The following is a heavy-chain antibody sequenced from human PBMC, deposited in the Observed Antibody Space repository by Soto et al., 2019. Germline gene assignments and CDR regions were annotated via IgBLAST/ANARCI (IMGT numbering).Heavy chain of an antibody. Sequence: QVQLVQSGAEVKKPGSSVKVSCKASGGTFSSYAISWVRQAPGQGLEWMGGIIPIFGTANYAQKLQGRVTITADESTSTAYMELSSLRSEDTAVYYCASQGDIVVVVAATGAEYFQHWGQGTLVTVSS. CDR3: ASQGDIVVVVAATGAEYFQH. D-gene: IGHD2-15*01. CDR2: IIPIFGTA. J-gene: IGHJ1*01. V-gene: IGHV1-69*01. CDR1: GGTFSSYA.